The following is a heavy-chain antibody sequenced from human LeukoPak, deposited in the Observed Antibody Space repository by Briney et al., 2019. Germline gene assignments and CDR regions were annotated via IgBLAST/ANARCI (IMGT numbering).Heavy chain of an antibody. J-gene: IGHJ4*02. CDR1: EYSFATYW. V-gene: IGHV5-51*01. CDR3: ASEYCSGGNCYFDY. CDR2: IFPGDSDT. D-gene: IGHD2-15*01. Sequence: GESLKISCKGSEYSFATYWIGWVRQMPGQGLEWMGIIFPGDSDTRYSPSFQGQVTISADKSISTAYLQWSSLKASDTAIYYCASEYCSGGNCYFDYWGQRTVVPVSS.